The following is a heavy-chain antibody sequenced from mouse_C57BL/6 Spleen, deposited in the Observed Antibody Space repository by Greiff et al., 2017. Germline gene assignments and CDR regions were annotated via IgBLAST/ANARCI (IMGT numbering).Heavy chain of an antibody. V-gene: IGHV1-18*01. CDR1: GYTFTDYN. D-gene: IGHD4-1*01. Sequence: EVQLQQSGPELVKPGASVKIPCKASGYTFTDYNMDWVKQSHGESLEWIGDINPNNGGTIYNQKFKGKATLTVDKSYSTAYMELRSLTSEDTAVYYCARSGTGGFAYWGQGTLVTVSA. CDR2: INPNNGGT. CDR3: ARSGTGGFAY. J-gene: IGHJ3*01.